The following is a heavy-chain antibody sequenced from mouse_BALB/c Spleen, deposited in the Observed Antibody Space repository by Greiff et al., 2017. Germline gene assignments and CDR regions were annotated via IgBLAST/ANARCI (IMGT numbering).Heavy chain of an antibody. CDR1: GYTFSSYW. J-gene: IGHJ3*01. D-gene: IGHD1-1*01. CDR3: GLLRRGFAY. V-gene: IGHV1-9*01. CDR2: ILPGSGST. Sequence: VQLQQSGAELMKPGASVKISCKATGYTFSSYWIEWVKQRPGHGLEWIGEILPGSGSTNYNEKFKGKATFTADTSSNTAYMQLSSLTSEDSAVYYCGLLRRGFAYWGQGTLVTVSA.